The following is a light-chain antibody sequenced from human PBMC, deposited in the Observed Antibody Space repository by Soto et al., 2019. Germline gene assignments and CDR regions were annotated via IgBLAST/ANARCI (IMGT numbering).Light chain of an antibody. Sequence: DIQMTQAPSSLSASVGDRVTITFRASQNIDSYLNWYQQRPGTAPKLLIFAASRLQTGVPLRFSGSGSGTNFTLTISNLHPEDFATYSCQQTYRIPLTFGGGTKVDI. J-gene: IGKJ4*01. CDR1: QNIDSY. V-gene: IGKV1-39*01. CDR3: QQTYRIPLT. CDR2: AAS.